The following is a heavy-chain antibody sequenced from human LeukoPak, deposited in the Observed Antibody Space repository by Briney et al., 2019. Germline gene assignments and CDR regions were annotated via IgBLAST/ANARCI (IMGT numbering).Heavy chain of an antibody. CDR2: IYHSGST. Sequence: SETLSLTCAVSGYSISSGYYWGWLRQPPGKGLEWIGSIYHSGSTYYTPSLKSRVTISVDTSKNQFSLKLSSVTAADTAVYYCARLHYYYYMDVWGKGTTVTVSS. V-gene: IGHV4-38-2*01. CDR3: ARLHYYYYMDV. CDR1: GYSISSGYY. J-gene: IGHJ6*03.